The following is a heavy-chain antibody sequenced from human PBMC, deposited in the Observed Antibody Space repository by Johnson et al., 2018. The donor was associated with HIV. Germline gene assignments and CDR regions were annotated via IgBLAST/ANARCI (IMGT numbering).Heavy chain of an antibody. J-gene: IGHJ3*02. Sequence: VQLVESGGGVVRPGGSLRLSCAASGFTFDDYGMSWVRQVPGKGLVWVSDINWNGGSTGYADSVKGRFTISRDNAKKSLYLQMNSLRAEDTALYYCAGVVVVVATVRVGAFDIWGQGTMVTVSS. D-gene: IGHD2-15*01. CDR1: GFTFDDYG. CDR3: AGVVVVVATVRVGAFDI. CDR2: INWNGGST. V-gene: IGHV3-20*04.